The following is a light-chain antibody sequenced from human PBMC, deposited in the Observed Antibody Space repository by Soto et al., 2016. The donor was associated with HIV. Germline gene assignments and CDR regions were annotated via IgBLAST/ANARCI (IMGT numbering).Light chain of an antibody. J-gene: IGLJ3*02. CDR2: DDS. CDR3: QVWDSSTDHGV. CDR1: NIGSKS. Sequence: SYELTQPPSVSVAPGKTANISCGGNNIGSKSVYWYQQKSGQAPVLVVYDDSDRPSGITERFSGSNSGNTATLTISKVEAGDEADYYCQVWDSSTDHGVFGGGTKLTAL. V-gene: IGLV3-21*03.